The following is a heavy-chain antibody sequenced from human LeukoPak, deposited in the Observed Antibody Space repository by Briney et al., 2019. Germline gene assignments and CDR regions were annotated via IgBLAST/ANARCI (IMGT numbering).Heavy chain of an antibody. CDR3: ARSGTSRYYFYGVDV. V-gene: IGHV4-59*08. CDR1: GGSISNYY. J-gene: IGHJ6*02. D-gene: IGHD1/OR15-1a*01. Sequence: PSETLSLTYTVSGGSISNYYWTWIRQSPGKGLECIGYIYYTGTTNYNPSLTSRVTISVDTSKNQFSLKLTSVTATDTAVYYCARSGTSRYYFYGVDVWGQGTTVTVSS. CDR2: IYYTGTT.